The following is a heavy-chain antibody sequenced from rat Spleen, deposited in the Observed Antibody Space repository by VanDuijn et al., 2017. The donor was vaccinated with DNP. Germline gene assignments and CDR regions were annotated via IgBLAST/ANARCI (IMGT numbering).Heavy chain of an antibody. J-gene: IGHJ2*01. V-gene: IGHV5-22*01. CDR1: GFTFSDYY. D-gene: IGHD1-12*01. Sequence: EVQLVESGGGFVQPGRSLKLSCAASGFTFSDYYMAWVRQAPTKGLEWAAYISYDGGSTYYGDSVKGRFTISRDNAKSTLYLQMNSLRSEDTATYYCARGEIVMPTSFDYWGQGVMVTVSS. CDR2: ISYDGGST. CDR3: ARGEIVMPTSFDY.